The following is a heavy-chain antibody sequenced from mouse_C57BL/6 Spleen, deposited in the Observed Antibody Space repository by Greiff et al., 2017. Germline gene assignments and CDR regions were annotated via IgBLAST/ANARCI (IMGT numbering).Heavy chain of an antibody. J-gene: IGHJ1*03. Sequence: QVTLKVSGPGILQPSQTLSLTCSFSGFSLSTFGMGVGWIRQPSGKGLEWLAHIWWDDDKYYNPALKSRLTISKDTSKNQVFLKIANVDTADTATYYCARITAPDYYGAPYFDVWGTGTTVTVSS. CDR2: IWWDDDK. CDR1: GFSLSTFGMG. CDR3: ARITAPDYYGAPYFDV. D-gene: IGHD1-1*01. V-gene: IGHV8-8*01.